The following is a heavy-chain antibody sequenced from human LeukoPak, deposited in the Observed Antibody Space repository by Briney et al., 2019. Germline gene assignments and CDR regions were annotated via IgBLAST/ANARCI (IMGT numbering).Heavy chain of an antibody. CDR1: GGSISSYY. D-gene: IGHD6-6*01. J-gene: IGHJ4*02. V-gene: IGHV4-34*01. CDR3: ARGGSSSGDY. CDR2: INHSGST. Sequence: SETLSLTCTVSGGSISSYYWSWIRQPPGKGLEWIGEINHSGSTNYNPSLKRRVTISVDTSKNQFSLKLSSVTAADTAVYYCARGGSSSGDYWGQGTLVTVSS.